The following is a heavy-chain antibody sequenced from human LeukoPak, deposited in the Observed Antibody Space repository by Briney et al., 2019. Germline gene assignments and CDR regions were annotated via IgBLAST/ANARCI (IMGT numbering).Heavy chain of an antibody. J-gene: IGHJ5*02. D-gene: IGHD2-2*01. CDR3: ARDRRYCSSTSWHQPFDP. CDR2: INPNSGGT. Sequence: GASVKVSCKASGYTFTGYYMHWVRQAPGQGLEWMGWINPNSGGTNYAQKLQGRVTMTRDTSISTPYMELSRLRSDDTAVYYCARDRRYCSSTSWHQPFDPWGQGTLVTVSS. CDR1: GYTFTGYY. V-gene: IGHV1-2*02.